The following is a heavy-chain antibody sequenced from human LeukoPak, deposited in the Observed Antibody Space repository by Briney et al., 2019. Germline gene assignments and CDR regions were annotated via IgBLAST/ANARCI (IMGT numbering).Heavy chain of an antibody. J-gene: IGHJ3*02. D-gene: IGHD6-13*01. CDR1: GFTFTAYG. CDR3: ARDGAAAAFLRAIDI. CDR2: VRYNGNDK. V-gene: IGHV3-30*02. Sequence: PGGSLRLSCAASGFTFTAYGMQWVRQAPGKGLEWVAFVRYNGNDKYYADSVKGRFTISRDNSKNTVDLQMDSLRAEDTAVYYCARDGAAAAFLRAIDIWGQGTMVTVSS.